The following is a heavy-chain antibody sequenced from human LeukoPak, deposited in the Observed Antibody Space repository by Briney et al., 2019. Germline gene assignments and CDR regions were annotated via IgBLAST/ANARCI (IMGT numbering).Heavy chain of an antibody. V-gene: IGHV4-39*01. D-gene: IGHD2-2*01. CDR3: ARRLFTNYFDY. CDR1: GVSIINSNYY. Sequence: SETLSLTCTVSGVSIINSNYYWGWSRQPPGKGLEWIVNIFYSGTTYSPVSLKSRVSISVYTTKNPFSLRVRSATATDTDVYFCARRLFTNYFDYWGQGILVTVSS. CDR2: IFYSGTT. J-gene: IGHJ4*02.